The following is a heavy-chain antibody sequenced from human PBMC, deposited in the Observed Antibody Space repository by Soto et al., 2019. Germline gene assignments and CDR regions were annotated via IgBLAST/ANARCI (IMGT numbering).Heavy chain of an antibody. J-gene: IGHJ6*03. Sequence: ASVKVSCKASGYTFTSYDINWVRQATGQGLEWMGWMNPNSGNTGYAQKFQGRVTMTRNTSISTAYMELGSLRSEDTAVYYCARGLEGWFGELSGRDYYYYMDVWGKGTTVTVSS. CDR2: MNPNSGNT. CDR3: ARGLEGWFGELSGRDYYYYMDV. CDR1: GYTFTSYD. D-gene: IGHD3-10*01. V-gene: IGHV1-8*01.